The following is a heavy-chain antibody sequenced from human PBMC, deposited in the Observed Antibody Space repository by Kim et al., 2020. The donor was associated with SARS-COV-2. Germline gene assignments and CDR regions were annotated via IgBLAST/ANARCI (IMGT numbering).Heavy chain of an antibody. CDR2: IRSKANSYAT. V-gene: IGHV3-73*01. CDR1: GFTFSGSA. Sequence: GGSLRLSCAASGFTFSGSAMHWVRQAPGKGLEWVCCIRSKANSYATAYAASVQGRFTISRDDSKNTAYLQMNSLKTEDTAVYYCTTHTARVPGGGYWGQGTLVTVSS. CDR3: TTHTARVPGGGY. J-gene: IGHJ4*02. D-gene: IGHD5-18*01.